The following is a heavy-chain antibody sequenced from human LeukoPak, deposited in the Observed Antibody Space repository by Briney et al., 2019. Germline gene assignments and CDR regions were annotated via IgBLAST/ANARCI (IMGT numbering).Heavy chain of an antibody. V-gene: IGHV3-33*02. D-gene: IGHD6-13*01. J-gene: IGHJ4*02. CDR2: IRFDESHR. CDR3: ARWDIPTADIDY. CDR1: GFTFSSYG. Sequence: GGSLRLSCAASGFTFSSYGMHWVRQAPGKGLEWVAVIRFDESHRYYAGSAKGRFTISRDNSKNTLFLQMNSLRAEDTALYYCARWDIPTADIDYWGQGTLVTVSS.